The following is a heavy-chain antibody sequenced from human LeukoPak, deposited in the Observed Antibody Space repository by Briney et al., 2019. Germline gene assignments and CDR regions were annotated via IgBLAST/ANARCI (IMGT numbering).Heavy chain of an antibody. D-gene: IGHD5-12*01. J-gene: IGHJ6*04. Sequence: GGSLRLSCAASGFTFSSYAMSWVRQAPGKGLEWVSAISGSGVSTYYADSVKARFTISRDNSKNTLYLQMNSLRVEDTAVYYCAKLLRPNSYYGMDVWGKGTTVTVSP. CDR3: AKLLRPNSYYGMDV. CDR2: ISGSGVST. CDR1: GFTFSSYA. V-gene: IGHV3-23*01.